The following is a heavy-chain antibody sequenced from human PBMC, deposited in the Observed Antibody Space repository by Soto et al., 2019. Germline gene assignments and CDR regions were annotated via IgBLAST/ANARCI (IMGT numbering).Heavy chain of an antibody. CDR3: ARDEAVSYYYYYGMDF. Sequence: SLKVSCKASGGTFSIYTISWVRQAPGEGLEWMGRIIPILGIANYAQKFQGRVTITADKSTSTAYMELSSLRSEDTAVYYCARDEAVSYYYYYGMDFWGQGTTVTVSS. CDR1: GGTFSIYT. V-gene: IGHV1-69*04. CDR2: IIPILGIA. J-gene: IGHJ6*02.